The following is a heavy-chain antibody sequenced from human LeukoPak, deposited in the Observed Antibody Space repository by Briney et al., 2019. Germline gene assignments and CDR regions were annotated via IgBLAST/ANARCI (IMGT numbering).Heavy chain of an antibody. CDR2: ISYSGST. CDR3: ARVDGRGYIDGVPMYFDS. J-gene: IGHJ4*02. CDR1: SGSIRFYY. V-gene: IGHV4-59*01. Sequence: PSETLSLTCTVSSGSIRFYYWSWIRQSPGKGLECIGYISYSGSTNYNPSLKSRVTISVDTSTNQFSLKLNSVTAADTAVCYCARVDGRGYIDGVPMYFDSWGQGTLVTVSS. D-gene: IGHD5-18*01.